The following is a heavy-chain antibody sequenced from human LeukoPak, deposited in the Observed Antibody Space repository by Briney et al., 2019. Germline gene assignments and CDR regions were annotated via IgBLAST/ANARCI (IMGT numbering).Heavy chain of an antibody. CDR3: ARVVGFPPDYYYYYMDV. Sequence: KSSETLSLTCTVSGYSISSGYYWGWIRQPPGKGLEWIGSIYHSGSTYYNPSLKSRVTISVDTSKNQFSLKLSSVTAADTAVYYCARVVGFPPDYYYYYMDVWGKGTTVTVSS. D-gene: IGHD1-26*01. CDR1: GYSISSGYY. CDR2: IYHSGST. V-gene: IGHV4-38-2*02. J-gene: IGHJ6*03.